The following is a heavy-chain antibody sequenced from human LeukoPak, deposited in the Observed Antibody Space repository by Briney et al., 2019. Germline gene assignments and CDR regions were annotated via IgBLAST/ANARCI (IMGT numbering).Heavy chain of an antibody. CDR2: ISSSSSYI. D-gene: IGHD3-3*01. Sequence: GGSLRLSCAASGFTYSSFSMNWVRQAPGKGLEWVSSISSSSSYIYYADSVKGRFTVSRDNARRSLYLQINSLRAEDTAVYYRSRGLGGFGDYNFLSGCDYWGQGALVTVSS. CDR1: GFTYSSFS. CDR3: SRGLGGFGDYNFLSGCDY. J-gene: IGHJ4*02. V-gene: IGHV3-21*01.